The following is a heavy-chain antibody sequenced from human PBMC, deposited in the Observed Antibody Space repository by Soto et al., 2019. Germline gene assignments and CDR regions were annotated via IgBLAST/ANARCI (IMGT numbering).Heavy chain of an antibody. D-gene: IGHD6-25*01. CDR1: GGSISSSSYY. Sequence: SETLSLTCTVSGGSISSSSYYWGWIRQPPGKGLEWIGSIYYSGSTYYNPSLKSRVTISVDTSKNQFSLKLSSVTAADTAVYYCARLGLEPNSGVWGQGTLVTVSS. CDR2: IYYSGST. J-gene: IGHJ4*02. CDR3: ARLGLEPNSGV. V-gene: IGHV4-39*01.